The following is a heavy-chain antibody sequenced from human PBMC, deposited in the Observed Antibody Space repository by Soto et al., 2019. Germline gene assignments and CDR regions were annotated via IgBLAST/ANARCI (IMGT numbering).Heavy chain of an antibody. CDR2: ISAYNGNT. J-gene: IGHJ4*02. CDR3: AREIGGSGSYYSFGY. CDR1: GYTFTSYG. Sequence: AASVKVSCKASGYTFTSYGISWVRQAPGQGLEWMGWISAYNGNTNYAQKLQGRVTMTTDTSTSTAYMELRSLRSDDTAVYYCAREIGGSGSYYSFGYWGQGTLVTVSS. V-gene: IGHV1-18*04. D-gene: IGHD3-10*01.